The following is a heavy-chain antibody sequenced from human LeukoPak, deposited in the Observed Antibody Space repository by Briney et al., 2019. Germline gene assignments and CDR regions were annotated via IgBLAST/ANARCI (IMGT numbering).Heavy chain of an antibody. CDR1: GGSFSGYY. V-gene: IGHV4-34*01. CDR2: INHSGST. CDR3: ARVEDGDYSLSWFDP. Sequence: PSETLSLTCAVYGGSFSGYYWSWIRQPPGKGLEWIGEINHSGSTNYNPSLKSRVTISVDTSKNQFSLKLSSVTAADTAVYYCARVEDGDYSLSWFDPWGQGTLVTVPS. J-gene: IGHJ5*02. D-gene: IGHD4-17*01.